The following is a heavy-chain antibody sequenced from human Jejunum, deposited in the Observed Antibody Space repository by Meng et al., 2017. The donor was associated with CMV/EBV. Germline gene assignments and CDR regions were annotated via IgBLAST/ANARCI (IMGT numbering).Heavy chain of an antibody. Sequence: YIFIMYFMHWVRPAPGQGLEWLGYINPNSGDTAYSKKLQGRVSMTRDTSMTTAYMELRSLRSDDTAVYYCARDSFGGGQYYGADVWGQGTTVTVSS. CDR3: ARDSFGGGQYYGADV. J-gene: IGHJ6*02. V-gene: IGHV1-2*02. CDR1: YIFIMYF. CDR2: INPNSGDT. D-gene: IGHD3-10*01.